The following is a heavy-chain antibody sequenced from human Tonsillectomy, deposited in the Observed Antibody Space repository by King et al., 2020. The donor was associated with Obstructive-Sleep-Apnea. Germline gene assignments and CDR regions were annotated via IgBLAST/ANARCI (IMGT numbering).Heavy chain of an antibody. CDR2: ISGSGGNT. Sequence: EVQLVESGGGLVQPGGSLRLSCAASGFTFSTYSMSWVRQAPGKGLEWVSLISGSGGNTYYADSVKGRFTISRDNSNHTLWLQMNNLRADDTAVYYCAKDQVYGDYSDYWGQGTLVAVSS. J-gene: IGHJ4*02. CDR3: AKDQVYGDYSDY. D-gene: IGHD4-17*01. V-gene: IGHV3-23*04. CDR1: GFTFSTYS.